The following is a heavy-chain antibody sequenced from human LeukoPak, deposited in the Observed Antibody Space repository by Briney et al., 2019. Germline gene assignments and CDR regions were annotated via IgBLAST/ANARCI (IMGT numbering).Heavy chain of an antibody. CDR1: GFTFTSYW. Sequence: PGGSLRPSCAASGFTFTSYWMTWVRQAPGKGLEWVANIKQDGSEKYYVDSVKGRFTISRDNAKNSLYLQMNSLRAEDTAVYYCARENYGDYDFPDWFDPWGQGTLVTVSS. CDR3: ARENYGDYDFPDWFDP. D-gene: IGHD4-17*01. CDR2: IKQDGSEK. V-gene: IGHV3-7*01. J-gene: IGHJ5*02.